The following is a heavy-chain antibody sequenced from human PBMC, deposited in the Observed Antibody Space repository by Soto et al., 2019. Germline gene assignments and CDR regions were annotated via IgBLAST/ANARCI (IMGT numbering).Heavy chain of an antibody. J-gene: IGHJ5*02. Sequence: GGSLRLSCAASGFTFSSYWMSWVRQAPGKGLEWVANIKQDGSEKYYVDSVKGRFTISRDNAKNSLYLQMNSLRAEDTAVYYCAREVEVTIFGVVTPATENWFDPWGQGTLVTVSS. CDR3: AREVEVTIFGVVTPATENWFDP. CDR1: GFTFSSYW. D-gene: IGHD3-3*01. CDR2: IKQDGSEK. V-gene: IGHV3-7*01.